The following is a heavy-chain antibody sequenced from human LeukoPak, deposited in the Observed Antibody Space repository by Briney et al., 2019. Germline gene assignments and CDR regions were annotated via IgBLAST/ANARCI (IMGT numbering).Heavy chain of an antibody. CDR2: ISSSSSYI. D-gene: IGHD2-2*01. V-gene: IGHV3-21*01. CDR3: ARGWSSTSCFN. J-gene: IGHJ4*02. Sequence: PGGSLRLSCAASGFTFSSYSMNRVRQAPGKGLEWVSSISSSSSYIYYADSVKGRFTISRDNAKNSLYLQMNSLRAEDTTVYYCARGWSSTSCFNWGQGTLVTVSS. CDR1: GFTFSSYS.